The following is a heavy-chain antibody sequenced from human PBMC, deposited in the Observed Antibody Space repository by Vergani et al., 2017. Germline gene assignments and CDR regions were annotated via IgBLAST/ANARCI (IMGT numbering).Heavy chain of an antibody. J-gene: IGHJ4*02. CDR3: ARAPGGVSRRSIAARPVGY. Sequence: QLQLQESGPGLVKPSETLSLTCTVSGGSISSSSYYWGWIRQPPGKGLEWIGSIYYSGSTYYKPSLKSRVTISVDTSKNQFSLKLSSVTAADTAVYYCARAPGGVSRRSIAARPVGYWGQGTLVTVSS. V-gene: IGHV4-39*07. CDR2: IYYSGST. D-gene: IGHD6-6*01. CDR1: GGSISSSSYY.